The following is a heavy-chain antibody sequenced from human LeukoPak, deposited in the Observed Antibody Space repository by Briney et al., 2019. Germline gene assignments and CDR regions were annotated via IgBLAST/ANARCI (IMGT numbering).Heavy chain of an antibody. V-gene: IGHV4-4*07. Sequence: SETLSLTCTVSGGSISSYYWIWIRQPAGKGLEWIGRIYSTGSTNYNPSLKSRVTMSVDTSKSQFSLKLSSVTAADTAVYYCARLPHSSSPFGYWGQGTLVTVSS. D-gene: IGHD6-6*01. J-gene: IGHJ4*02. CDR1: GGSISSYY. CDR2: IYSTGST. CDR3: ARLPHSSSPFGY.